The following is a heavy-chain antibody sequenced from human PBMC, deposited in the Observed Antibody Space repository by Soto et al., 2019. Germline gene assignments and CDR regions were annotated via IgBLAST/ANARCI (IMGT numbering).Heavy chain of an antibody. J-gene: IGHJ4*02. CDR1: GSSISSADYF. V-gene: IGHV4-30-4*01. D-gene: IGHD3-16*02. Sequence: PSVTLSLTCIVSGSSISSADYFWTWIRQYPRKCLEWMGYIFPSGTSYYNSSLKGRLSISIENSKNQFSLRLPSVTAADSAVYFCAREPYRHKARNYCWHQGSRFSISS. CDR3: AREPYRHKARNYC. CDR2: IFPSGTS.